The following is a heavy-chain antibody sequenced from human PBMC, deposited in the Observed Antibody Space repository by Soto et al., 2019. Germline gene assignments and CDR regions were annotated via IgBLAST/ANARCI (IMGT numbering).Heavy chain of an antibody. Sequence: VTLSLSWGVSGGYSISSGLWSWVRQPPGKGLEWIGEIYHSGSTNYNPSLKSRVTISVDKSKNQFSLKLSSVTAADTAVYYCAREDKNLEGYYYYYYGMDVWGQGTTVTVSS. CDR1: GGYSISSGL. CDR3: AREDKNLEGYYYYYYGMDV. CDR2: IYHSGST. J-gene: IGHJ6*02. V-gene: IGHV4-4*02.